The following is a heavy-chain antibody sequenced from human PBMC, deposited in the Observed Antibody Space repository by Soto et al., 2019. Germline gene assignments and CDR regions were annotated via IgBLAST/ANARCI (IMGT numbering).Heavy chain of an antibody. CDR1: GYTFTGYY. J-gene: IGHJ3*02. CDR3: ASTYYYDSSGYAFDI. CDR2: INPNSGDT. D-gene: IGHD3-22*01. Sequence: ASVKVSCKASGYTFTGYYMHWVRQAPGQGLEWMGWINPNSGDTNYAQKFQGWVTMTRDTSISTAYMELSRLRSDDTAVYYCASTYYYDSSGYAFDIWGQGTMVTVSS. V-gene: IGHV1-2*04.